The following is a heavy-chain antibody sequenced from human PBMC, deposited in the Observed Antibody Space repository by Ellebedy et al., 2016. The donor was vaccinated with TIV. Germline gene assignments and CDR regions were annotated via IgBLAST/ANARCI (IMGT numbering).Heavy chain of an antibody. D-gene: IGHD4-23*01. V-gene: IGHV3-11*01. J-gene: IGHJ4*02. CDR2: ISSSGSTI. CDR1: GFTFSDYY. CDR3: ARGVVSRDEFDY. Sequence: GESLKISCAASGFTFSDYYMSWIRQAPGKGLEWVSYISSSGSTIYYADSVKGRFTISRDNSKNTLYLQMNSLRAEDTAVYYCARGVVSRDEFDYWGQGTLVTVSS.